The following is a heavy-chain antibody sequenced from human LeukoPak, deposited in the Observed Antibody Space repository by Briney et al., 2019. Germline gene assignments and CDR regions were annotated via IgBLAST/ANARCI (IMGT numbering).Heavy chain of an antibody. CDR1: GYTFTGYY. J-gene: IGHJ6*02. D-gene: IGHD6-19*01. Sequence: GASVKVSCKASGYTFTGYYMHWVRQAPGQGLEWMGWINPNSGGANYAQKFQGRVTMTRDASISTAYMELSRLRSDDTAVYYCARIAVAGTEGNYYCYGMDVWGQGTTVTVSS. CDR2: INPNSGGA. V-gene: IGHV1-2*02. CDR3: ARIAVAGTEGNYYCYGMDV.